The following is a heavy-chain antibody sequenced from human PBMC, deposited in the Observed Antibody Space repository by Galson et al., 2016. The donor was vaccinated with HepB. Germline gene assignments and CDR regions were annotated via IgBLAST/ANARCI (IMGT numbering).Heavy chain of an antibody. J-gene: IGHJ4*02. Sequence: SLRLSCAASGFAFSSYAMTWVRQAPGKGLELVSAISSDGGHTTYYTESVKGRFTISRDDPKNTLYLQMSSLRAEDTAVYSCVKVMGDWLFDSWGQGTLVTVSS. CDR2: ISSDGGHTT. CDR3: VKVMGDWLFDS. CDR1: GFAFSSYA. D-gene: IGHD3-9*01. V-gene: IGHV3-23*01.